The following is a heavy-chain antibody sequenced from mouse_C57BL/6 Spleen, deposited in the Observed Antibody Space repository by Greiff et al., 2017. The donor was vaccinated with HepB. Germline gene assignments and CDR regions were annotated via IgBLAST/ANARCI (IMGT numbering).Heavy chain of an antibody. V-gene: IGHV2-2*01. CDR2: IWSGGST. CDR1: GFSLTSYG. J-gene: IGHJ2*01. CDR3: ARKDYGSHYFDY. D-gene: IGHD1-1*01. Sequence: VKLMESGPGLVQPSQSLSITCTVSGFSLTSYGVHWVRQSPGKGLEWLGVIWSGGSTDYNAAFISRLSISKDNSKHQVFFKMTSLQADDTAIYYCARKDYGSHYFDYWGQGTTLTVSS.